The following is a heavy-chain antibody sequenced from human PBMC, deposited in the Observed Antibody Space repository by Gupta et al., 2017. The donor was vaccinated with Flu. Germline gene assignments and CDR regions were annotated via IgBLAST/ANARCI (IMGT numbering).Heavy chain of an antibody. Sequence: CMSGVRQAPGKDLGWISRISANERNAYNTESMKGRITIARTNTTNTLLLQMSSLRAEETAVYYGASRCADCNSAVWWGQGTLVTVSS. CDR2: ISANERNA. V-gene: IGHV3-74*01. CDR3: ASRCADCNSAVW. D-gene: IGHD2-15*01. J-gene: IGHJ4*02. CDR1: C.